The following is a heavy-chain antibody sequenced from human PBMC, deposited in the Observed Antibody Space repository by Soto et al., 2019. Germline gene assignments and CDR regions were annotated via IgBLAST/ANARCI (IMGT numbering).Heavy chain of an antibody. CDR2: ISAYNGNT. V-gene: IGHV1-18*01. CDR3: ARDRYYDYIWGSYRYRAADAFDI. Sequence: GASVKVSCKASGYTFTSYGISWVRQAPGQGLEWMGWISAYNGNTNYAQKFQGRVTMTTDTSTSTAYMELRSLRSDDTAVYYCARDRYYDYIWGSYRYRAADAFDIWGQGTMVTVSS. CDR1: GYTFTSYG. D-gene: IGHD3-16*02. J-gene: IGHJ3*02.